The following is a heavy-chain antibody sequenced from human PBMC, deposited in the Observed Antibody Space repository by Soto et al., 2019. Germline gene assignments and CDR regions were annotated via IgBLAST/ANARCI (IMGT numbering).Heavy chain of an antibody. CDR1: GFTVSSTY. V-gene: IGHV3-53*01. CDR3: ARGGIGMVRTFDH. Sequence: GGSLRLSCAASGFTVSSTYMSWVRQAPGKGLEWVSIIFSSGESFYADSVKGRFTISRDSSDNTVYLQVNSLKAEDTAVYYCARGGIGMVRTFDHWGQGTLVTVSS. CDR2: IFSSGES. D-gene: IGHD3-10*01. J-gene: IGHJ4*02.